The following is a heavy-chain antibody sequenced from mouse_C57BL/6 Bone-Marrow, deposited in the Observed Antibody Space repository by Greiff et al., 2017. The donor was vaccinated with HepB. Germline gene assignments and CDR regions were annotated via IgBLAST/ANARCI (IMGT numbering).Heavy chain of an antibody. D-gene: IGHD1-1*01. Sequence: QVQLQQPGAELVKPGASVKVSCKASGYTFTSYWMHWVKQRPGQGLEWIGRIHPSDSDTNYNQKFKGKATLTVDKSSSTAYMQLRSLTSEDSAVYYCAITGYYGSSYWYFDVWGTGTTVTVSS. V-gene: IGHV1-74*01. CDR2: IHPSDSDT. J-gene: IGHJ1*03. CDR1: GYTFTSYW. CDR3: AITGYYGSSYWYFDV.